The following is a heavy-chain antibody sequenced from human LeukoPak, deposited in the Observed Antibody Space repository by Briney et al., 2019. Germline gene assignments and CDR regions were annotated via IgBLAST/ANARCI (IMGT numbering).Heavy chain of an antibody. V-gene: IGHV3-15*01. CDR3: TTIAYDYVWGSYRYYYFDY. D-gene: IGHD3-16*02. CDR1: GFTFSTYG. J-gene: IGHJ4*02. Sequence: PGGSLRLSCTASGFTFSTYGMDWVRQAPGKGLEWVGHIKSKTDGGTTDYTAPVKGRFTISRDDSKNTLYLQMNSLKTEDTAVYYCTTIAYDYVWGSYRYYYFDYWGQGTLVTVSS. CDR2: IKSKTDGGTT.